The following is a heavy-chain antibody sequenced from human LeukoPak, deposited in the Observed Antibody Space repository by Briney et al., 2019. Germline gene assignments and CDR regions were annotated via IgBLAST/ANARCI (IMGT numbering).Heavy chain of an antibody. J-gene: IGHJ6*02. CDR2: ISSSGSTI. CDR3: PRDDPHLLLPAYYYYGIDV. V-gene: IGHV3-48*03. D-gene: IGHD3-22*01. CDR1: GFTLSSYE. Sequence: GGSLRLSCAASGFTLSSYEMNGGRRAPGKGLEWVSYISSSGSTIYYADSVKGRFTISSDNAKNSLYLQMNSLRAEDTAVYSCPRDDPHLLLPAYYYYGIDVWDQGTTVTVSS.